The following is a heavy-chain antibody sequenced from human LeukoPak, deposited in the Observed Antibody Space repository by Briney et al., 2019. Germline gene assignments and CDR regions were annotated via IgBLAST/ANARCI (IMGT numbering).Heavy chain of an antibody. CDR2: INPDGRDT. Sequence: GGSLRLSCAASGFTFSSYWMNWARQAPGKGLEWVAHINPDGRDTYYVDSVKGRFTISRDNAQNSMYLQMNSLRVEDTAVYYCATWGDTTAEYFQRWGQGTLVTVSS. CDR1: GFTFSSYW. CDR3: ATWGDTTAEYFQR. V-gene: IGHV3-7*01. J-gene: IGHJ1*01. D-gene: IGHD2-21*02.